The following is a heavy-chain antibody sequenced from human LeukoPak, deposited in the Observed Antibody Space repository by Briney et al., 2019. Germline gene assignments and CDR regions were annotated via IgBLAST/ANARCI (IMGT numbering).Heavy chain of an antibody. Sequence: GGSLRLSCAASGFTFSSYWMHWVRQVPGKGLVWVSRISSDGTSTTYADSVMGRFTISRDNAKNTLYLQMNSLRAEDTAVYYCARDGVSDCGAGRCYGMDVWGQGTTVTVSS. CDR1: GFTFSSYW. CDR3: ARDGVSDCGAGRCYGMDV. J-gene: IGHJ6*02. CDR2: ISSDGTST. V-gene: IGHV3-74*03. D-gene: IGHD2-15*01.